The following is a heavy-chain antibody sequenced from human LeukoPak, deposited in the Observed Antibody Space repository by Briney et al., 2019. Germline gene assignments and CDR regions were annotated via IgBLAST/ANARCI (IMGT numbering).Heavy chain of an antibody. D-gene: IGHD3-3*01. CDR1: GLTFSSSW. J-gene: IGHJ6*02. V-gene: IGHV3-9*01. Sequence: GGSLRLSCAVSGLTFSSSWMDWVRQAPGKGLEWVSGISWNSGSIGYADSVKGRFTISRDNGKNALYLEMNSLRAEDTALYYCVKDGAIFGVPITRGGMDVWGQGTTVTVSS. CDR2: ISWNSGSI. CDR3: VKDGAIFGVPITRGGMDV.